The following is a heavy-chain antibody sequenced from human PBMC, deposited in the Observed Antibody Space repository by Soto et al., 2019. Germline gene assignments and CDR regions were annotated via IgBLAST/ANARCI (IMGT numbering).Heavy chain of an antibody. CDR1: GGSISSGDYY. V-gene: IGHV4-30-4*01. Sequence: SETRSLTCTVSGGSISSGDYYGIGIRQPPGKGLEWIGYIYYSGSTYYNPSLKSRVTISVDTSKNQFSLKLSSVTAADTAVYYCARGTWDGYNVWGQGTLVTVSS. CDR3: ARGTWDGYNV. D-gene: IGHD5-12*01. J-gene: IGHJ4*02. CDR2: IYYSGST.